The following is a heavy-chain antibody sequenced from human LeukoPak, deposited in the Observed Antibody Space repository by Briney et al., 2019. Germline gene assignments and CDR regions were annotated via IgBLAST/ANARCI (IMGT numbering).Heavy chain of an antibody. D-gene: IGHD1-26*01. CDR3: AKEGYSGTIGVDFDY. CDR2: INPNSGGT. CDR1: GYTFTNYY. J-gene: IGHJ4*02. Sequence: ASVKVSCKASGYTFTNYYIHWVRQAPGQGLEWMGWINPNSGGTNYAQKFQGRVTMTRDTSISTAYMELSRLTSDDTAVYYCAKEGYSGTIGVDFDYWGQGTLVTVSS. V-gene: IGHV1-2*02.